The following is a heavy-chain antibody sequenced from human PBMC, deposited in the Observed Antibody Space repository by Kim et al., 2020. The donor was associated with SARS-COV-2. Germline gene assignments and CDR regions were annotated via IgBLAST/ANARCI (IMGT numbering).Heavy chain of an antibody. CDR3: ARSRYCSSTSCYVYWFDP. CDR2: INHSGST. Sequence: SETLSLTCAVYGGSFSGYYWSWIRQPPGKGLEWIGEINHSGSTNYNPSLKSRVTISVDTSKNQFSLKLSSVTAADTAVYYCARSRYCSSTSCYVYWFDPWGQGTLVTVSS. D-gene: IGHD2-2*01. V-gene: IGHV4-34*01. CDR1: GGSFSGYY. J-gene: IGHJ5*02.